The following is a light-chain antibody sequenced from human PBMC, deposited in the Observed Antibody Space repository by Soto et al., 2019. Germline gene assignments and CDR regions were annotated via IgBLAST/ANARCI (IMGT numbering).Light chain of an antibody. CDR1: QGISNS. J-gene: IGKJ4*01. Sequence: DIQMTQPPSAMSASLGDRVTITCRASQGISNSLAWFQQKPGKVPKRLIYGASTLQSGAPSRFSGSAPGAAFTLTISSLQPEDFATYYCLQYNSYPFTFGGGTKVDIK. CDR2: GAS. V-gene: IGKV1-17*03. CDR3: LQYNSYPFT.